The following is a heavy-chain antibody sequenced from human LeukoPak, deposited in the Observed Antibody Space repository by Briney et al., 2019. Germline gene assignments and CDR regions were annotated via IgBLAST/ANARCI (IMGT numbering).Heavy chain of an antibody. D-gene: IGHD3-22*01. CDR2: INPIGGST. J-gene: IGHJ5*02. CDR3: ARAEELLRYNWFDP. V-gene: IGHV1-46*01. CDR1: GYTFTNYY. Sequence: ASVKVSCKASGYTFTNYYMHWVRQAPGQGLEWMGLINPIGGSTTYAHNFQGRISMIRDTSTSSVYMELSSLRSDDTAVYYCARAEELLRYNWFDPWGQGTLVIVSS.